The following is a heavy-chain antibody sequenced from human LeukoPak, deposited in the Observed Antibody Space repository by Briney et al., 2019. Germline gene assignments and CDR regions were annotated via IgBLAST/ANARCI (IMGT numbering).Heavy chain of an antibody. J-gene: IGHJ3*02. CDR2: FDPEDGET. Sequence: ASVKVSCKVSRYTLTELSMHWVRQAPGKGLEWMGGFDPEDGETIYAQKFQGRVTMTEDTSTDTAYMELSSLRSEDTAVYYCARVYYYGSSGSFDIWGQGTMVTVSS. D-gene: IGHD3-10*01. CDR1: RYTLTELS. CDR3: ARVYYYGSSGSFDI. V-gene: IGHV1-24*01.